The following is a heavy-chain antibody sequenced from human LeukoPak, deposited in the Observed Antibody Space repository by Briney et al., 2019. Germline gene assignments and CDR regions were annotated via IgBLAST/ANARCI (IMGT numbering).Heavy chain of an antibody. V-gene: IGHV3-23*01. Sequence: GGSLRLSCAASGFTFSSYGMSWVRQAPGKGLEWVSVISGRGGSTYYADSVKGRFTISRDNSKNTLYLQMNSLRAEDTAVYFCAKDPPDPLKAQYSSGWYDYWGQGTLVTVSS. D-gene: IGHD6-19*01. J-gene: IGHJ4*02. CDR3: AKDPPDPLKAQYSSGWYDY. CDR2: ISGRGGST. CDR1: GFTFSSYG.